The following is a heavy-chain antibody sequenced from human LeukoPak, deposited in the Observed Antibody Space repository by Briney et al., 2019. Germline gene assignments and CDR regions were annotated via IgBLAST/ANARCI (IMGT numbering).Heavy chain of an antibody. D-gene: IGHD2-21*02. CDR1: GFTFSSYA. CDR3: ARQVVVVTDAVDAFDI. J-gene: IGHJ3*02. CDR2: ISGRAGST. Sequence: GGSLRLSCAASGFTFSSYAMNWVRQAPGKGLEWVSAISGRAGSTSYADSVKGRFTISRDNSKNTLYLQMNSLRAEDTAVYYCARQVVVVTDAVDAFDIWGQGTMVTVSS. V-gene: IGHV3-23*01.